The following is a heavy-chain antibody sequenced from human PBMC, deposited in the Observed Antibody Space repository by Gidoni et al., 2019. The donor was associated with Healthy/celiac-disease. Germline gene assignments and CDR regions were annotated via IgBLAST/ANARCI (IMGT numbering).Heavy chain of an antibody. CDR3: ARVTIARLTQPLDAFDI. CDR2: ICYSGST. CDR1: GGPITSGGSY. Sequence: QVQLQESGPGLVKPSQTLSLTCPVPGGPITSGGSYWSWIRQHPGKGLEWIGYICYSGSTYYNPSLKSRVTISVDTSKNQFSLKLSSVTAADTAVYYCARVTIARLTQPLDAFDIWGQGTMVTVSS. J-gene: IGHJ3*02. D-gene: IGHD1-1*01. V-gene: IGHV4-31*03.